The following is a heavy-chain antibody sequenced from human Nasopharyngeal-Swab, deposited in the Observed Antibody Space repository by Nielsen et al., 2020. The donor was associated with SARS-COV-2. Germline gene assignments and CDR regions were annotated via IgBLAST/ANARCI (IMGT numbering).Heavy chain of an antibody. CDR1: GASIAYITFY. J-gene: IGHJ4*02. CDR2: IYYNGNT. V-gene: IGHV4-39*01. CDR3: VTSSSWYYFDY. Sequence: SETLSLTCTVSGASIAYITFYWGWIRQPPGKGLAWIGNIYYNGNTYQNPSLKSRLTISVDKSKNQFSLQLSSVTAADTAVYYCVTSSSWYYFDYWAQGTQVTVSS. D-gene: IGHD6-13*01.